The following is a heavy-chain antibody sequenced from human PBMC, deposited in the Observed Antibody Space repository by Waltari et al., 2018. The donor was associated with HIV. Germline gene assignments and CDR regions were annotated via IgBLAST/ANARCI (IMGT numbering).Heavy chain of an antibody. CDR2: IYYRGST. CDR1: GASIRSGGYY. J-gene: IGHJ4*02. CDR3: AIGLPPWGNYFDY. V-gene: IGHV4-31*03. Sequence: QLQESGTGLVKPSQTLSLACTVSGASIRSGGYYWSWFRQHPEQGLEWLGNIYYRGSTYANPSLKSRVTLSVDSSKNQCSLKLSSVTAADTSVYFCAIGLPPWGNYFDYWGQGTLVTISS. D-gene: IGHD3-16*01.